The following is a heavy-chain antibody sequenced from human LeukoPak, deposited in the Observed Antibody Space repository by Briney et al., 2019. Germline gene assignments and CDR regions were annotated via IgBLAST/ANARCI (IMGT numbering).Heavy chain of an antibody. J-gene: IGHJ4*02. CDR3: ARVGAYCTSTSCLDY. Sequence: ASVKVSCKASGGTFSSYAITWVRQAPGQGLEWMGWISAYNGNTNYAQKLQGRVTMTTDTSTSTAYMELRSLTSDDTAVYYCARVGAYCTSTSCLDYWGQGTLVTVSS. D-gene: IGHD2-2*01. CDR1: GGTFSSYA. V-gene: IGHV1-18*01. CDR2: ISAYNGNT.